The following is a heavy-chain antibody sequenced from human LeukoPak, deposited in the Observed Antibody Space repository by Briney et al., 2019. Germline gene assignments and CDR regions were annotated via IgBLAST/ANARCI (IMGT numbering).Heavy chain of an antibody. Sequence: ASVKVSCKATGYTFIGYSLHWVRQGPGQGLGWMGRINSNSGGTNYARKFQGRVTMTRDTSISMAYMELSSLTSDDTAVYYCARGGSGNSPDYWGQGALVTVSS. CDR3: ARGGSGNSPDY. CDR2: INSNSGGT. J-gene: IGHJ4*02. V-gene: IGHV1-2*06. CDR1: GYTFIGYS. D-gene: IGHD1-26*01.